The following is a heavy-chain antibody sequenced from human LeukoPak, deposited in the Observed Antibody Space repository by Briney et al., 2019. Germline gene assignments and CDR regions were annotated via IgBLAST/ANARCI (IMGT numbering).Heavy chain of an antibody. CDR1: GFTFSSYT. CDR3: VKDRYCSSTSCDGSFDY. J-gene: IGHJ4*02. D-gene: IGHD2-2*01. V-gene: IGHV3-64D*06. Sequence: GGSLRLSCSASGFTFSSYTMHWVRQAPGKGLEYVSTISSNGGSTYYADSVKGRFTISRDNSKNTLFLQMSSLSAEDTAVYYCVKDRYCSSTSCDGSFDYWGQGTLVTVSS. CDR2: ISSNGGST.